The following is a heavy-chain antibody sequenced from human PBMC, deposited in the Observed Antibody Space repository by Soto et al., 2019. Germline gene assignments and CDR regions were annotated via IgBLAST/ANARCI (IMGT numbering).Heavy chain of an antibody. CDR3: ARQLTGTWGSFDF. D-gene: IGHD1-7*01. CDR2: IYYSGST. CDR1: GGSISSSSYY. Sequence: QLQLQESGPGLVKPSETLSLTCTVSGGSISSSSYYWGWIRQPPGKGLEWIGSIYYSGSTYYNPSLKSRVNISIDTSKNQFSLKLSSVTAAYTAVYYCARQLTGTWGSFDFWGQGTLVTVSS. J-gene: IGHJ4*02. V-gene: IGHV4-39*01.